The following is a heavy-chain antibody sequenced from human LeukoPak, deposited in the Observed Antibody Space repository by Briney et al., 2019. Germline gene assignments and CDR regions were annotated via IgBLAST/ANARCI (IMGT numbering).Heavy chain of an antibody. Sequence: GGSLRLSCAVSGFGVTNNYMSWVRQAPGKGLEWVSVFYVGGATYCADSVKGRFTISRDNSENTLYLQMKSLRAEDTAVYYCARGDGYNFFDYWGQGTLVTVSS. CDR2: FYVGGAT. J-gene: IGHJ4*02. CDR3: ARGDGYNFFDY. V-gene: IGHV3-53*01. D-gene: IGHD5-24*01. CDR1: GFGVTNNY.